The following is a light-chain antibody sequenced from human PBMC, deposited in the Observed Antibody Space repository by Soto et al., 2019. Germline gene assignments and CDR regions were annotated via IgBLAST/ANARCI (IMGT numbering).Light chain of an antibody. CDR1: QGISSY. V-gene: IGKV1-8*01. CDR3: QQYYSYPRT. J-gene: IGKJ1*01. CDR2: AAS. Sequence: AIRMTQSPSSFSASTGDRVTITCRASQGISSYLAWYQQKPGKAPKLLIYAASTLQSGVPSRFSGSGSGTDFILTISSLQSEDFATYYCQQYYSYPRTFGQGTKVEIK.